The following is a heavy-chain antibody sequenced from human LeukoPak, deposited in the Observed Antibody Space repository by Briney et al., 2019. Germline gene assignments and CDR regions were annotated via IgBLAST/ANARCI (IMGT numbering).Heavy chain of an antibody. J-gene: IGHJ4*02. Sequence: GGSLRLSCAASGFTFSSYAMNWVRQAPGKGLEWVSSISSSSSYIYYADSVKGRFTISRDNAKNSLYLQMNSLRAEDTAVYYCARDLAVAGKDYWGQGTLVTVSS. CDR2: ISSSSSYI. CDR3: ARDLAVAGKDY. V-gene: IGHV3-21*01. CDR1: GFTFSSYA. D-gene: IGHD6-19*01.